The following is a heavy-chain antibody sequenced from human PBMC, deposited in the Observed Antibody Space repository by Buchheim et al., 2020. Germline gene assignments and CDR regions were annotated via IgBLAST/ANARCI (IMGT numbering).Heavy chain of an antibody. CDR2: INPNNGDT. CDR3: ARFHYDTSMDV. J-gene: IGHJ6*02. D-gene: IGHD3-22*01. CDR1: GYTITGYY. Sequence: QVALVQSGAEVRKPGASVKVSCKASGYTITGYYMHWVRQAPGQGLEWMGWINPNNGDTNYAQKFQGRVTMTRDTSISTVYMELSRLRSDDTAVYYCARFHYDTSMDVWGQGTT. V-gene: IGHV1-2*02.